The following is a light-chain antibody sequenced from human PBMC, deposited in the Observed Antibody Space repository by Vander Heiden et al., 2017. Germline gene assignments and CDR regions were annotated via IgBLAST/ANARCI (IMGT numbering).Light chain of an antibody. Sequence: QSALTQPASVSGSPGQSITISCTGTSSDVGGYNYVSWYQQHPGKAPKLMIYDVTNRPSGVSNRFYGSKSGNTASLTISGLQAEDEADYYCSSYTSSRTRVFGGGTKVTVL. J-gene: IGLJ3*02. CDR2: DVT. CDR1: SSDVGGYNY. V-gene: IGLV2-14*03. CDR3: SSYTSSRTRV.